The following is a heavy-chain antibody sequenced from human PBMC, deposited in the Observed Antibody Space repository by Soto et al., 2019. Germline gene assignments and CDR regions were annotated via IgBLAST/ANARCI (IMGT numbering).Heavy chain of an antibody. J-gene: IGHJ6*02. V-gene: IGHV1-46*01. CDR3: ARVPQSAGYYYYGMDV. Sequence: GSVKVSCKASGYTFTSYYMHWVRQAPGQGLEWMGIINPSGGSTSYAQKFQGRDTMTRDTSTSTVYMELSSLRSEDTAVYYCARVPQSAGYYYYGMDVWGQGPTATAS. CDR2: INPSGGST. CDR1: GYTFTSYY.